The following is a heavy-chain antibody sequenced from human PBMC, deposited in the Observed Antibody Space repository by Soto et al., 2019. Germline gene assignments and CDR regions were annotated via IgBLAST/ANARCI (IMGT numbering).Heavy chain of an antibody. CDR1: GGSISSSSYY. CDR3: ARHFSYGGFRYSSGWFRFDP. Sequence: SETLSLTCTVSGGSISSSSYYWGWIRQPPGKGLEWIGSIYYSGSTYYNPSLKSRVTISVDTSKNQFSLKLSSVTAADTAVYYCARHFSYGGFRYSSGWFRFDPWGQGTLVTVSS. J-gene: IGHJ5*02. D-gene: IGHD6-19*01. V-gene: IGHV4-39*01. CDR2: IYYSGST.